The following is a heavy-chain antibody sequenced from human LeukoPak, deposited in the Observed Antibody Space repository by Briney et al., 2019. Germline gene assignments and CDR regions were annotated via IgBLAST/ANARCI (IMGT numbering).Heavy chain of an antibody. J-gene: IGHJ4*02. D-gene: IGHD5-18*01. V-gene: IGHV4-39*07. CDR1: GDSIRSRDYY. CDR3: AADTAKGGGYYFDY. Sequence: PSETLSLTCTVSGDSIRSRDYYWGWIRQPPGKGLEWIATIYYTGSTNYNPSLKSRVTISVDTSKNQFSLKLSSVTAADTAVYYCAADTAKGGGYYFDYWGQGTLVTVSS. CDR2: IYYTGST.